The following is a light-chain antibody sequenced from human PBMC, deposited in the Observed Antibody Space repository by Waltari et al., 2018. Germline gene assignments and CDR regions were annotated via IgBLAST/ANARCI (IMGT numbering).Light chain of an antibody. J-gene: IGKJ5*01. CDR2: DAS. CDR1: QSVSSY. Sequence: EIVLTQSPATLSLSPGERATLYCRASQSVSSYLAWYQQKPGQAPRLLIYDASNRATGIPARFSGSGSGTDFTLTISSLEPEDFAVYYCQQRSNWLITFGQGTRLEIK. CDR3: QQRSNWLIT. V-gene: IGKV3-11*01.